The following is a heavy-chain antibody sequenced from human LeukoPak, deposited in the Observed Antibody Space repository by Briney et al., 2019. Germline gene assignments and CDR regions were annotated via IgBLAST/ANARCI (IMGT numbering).Heavy chain of an antibody. CDR2: IYYSGST. D-gene: IGHD3-10*01. V-gene: IGHV4-59*01. CDR3: ARLRYGSGSYFGETYYYYGMDV. Sequence: ETLSLTCTVSGGSISSYYWSWIRQPPGTGLEWIGYIYYSGSTNYNPSLKSRVTISVDTSKNQFSLKLSPVTAADTAVYYCARLRYGSGSYFGETYYYYGMDVWGQGTTVTVSS. CDR1: GGSISSYY. J-gene: IGHJ6*02.